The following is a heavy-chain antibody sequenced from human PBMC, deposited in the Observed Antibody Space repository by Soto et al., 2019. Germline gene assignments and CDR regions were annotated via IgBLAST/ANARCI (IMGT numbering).Heavy chain of an antibody. D-gene: IGHD6-19*01. J-gene: IGHJ5*02. CDR3: ARARSSGWYGSFFDP. Sequence: GGSLRLSCAASGFTFSSYGMHWVRQAPGKGLEWGAVIWYDGSNKYYADSVKGRFTISRDNSKNTLYLQMNSLRAEDTAVYYCARARSSGWYGSFFDPWGQGTLVTVSS. CDR1: GFTFSSYG. CDR2: IWYDGSNK. V-gene: IGHV3-33*01.